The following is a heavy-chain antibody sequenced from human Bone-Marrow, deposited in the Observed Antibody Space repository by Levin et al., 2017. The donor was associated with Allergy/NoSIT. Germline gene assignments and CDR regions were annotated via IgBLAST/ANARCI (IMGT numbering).Heavy chain of an antibody. CDR3: ARRAVTSFGDYFDH. D-gene: IGHD3-10*01. CDR1: DDSINNYY. Sequence: SQTLSLTCTVSDDSINNYYWSWIRQPPGKGLEYIGSVSYSGSTMYNPSLKSRISISLDTSKKQFSLKLTSVTAADTAVYYCARRAVTSFGDYFDHWGQGTLVTVSS. V-gene: IGHV4-59*08. J-gene: IGHJ4*02. CDR2: VSYSGST.